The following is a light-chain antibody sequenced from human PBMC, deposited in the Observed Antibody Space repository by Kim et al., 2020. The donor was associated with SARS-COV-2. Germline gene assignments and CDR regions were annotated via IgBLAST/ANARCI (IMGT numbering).Light chain of an antibody. V-gene: IGLV3-1*01. J-gene: IGLJ1*01. CDR3: QAWDSSTAYV. CDR2: QDS. CDR1: KLGDKY. Sequence: SYELTQPPSVSVSPGQTASITCSGDKLGDKYACWYQQKPGQSPVLVIYQDSKRPSGIPERFSGSNSGNTATLTISGTQAMDEADYYCQAWDSSTAYVFG.